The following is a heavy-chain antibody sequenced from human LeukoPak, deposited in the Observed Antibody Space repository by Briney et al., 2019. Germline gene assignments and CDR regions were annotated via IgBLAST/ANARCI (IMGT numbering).Heavy chain of an antibody. D-gene: IGHD5-18*01. V-gene: IGHV1-69*05. Sequence: GSSVKVSCKASGGTFSSYAISWVRQAPGQGLEWMGGIIPIFGTANNAQKFQSRVTITTDEPTSTAYMELSSLRSEDTAVYYCARGQRYNYAPFDYWGQGTLVTVSS. J-gene: IGHJ4*02. CDR3: ARGQRYNYAPFDY. CDR1: GGTFSSYA. CDR2: IIPIFGTA.